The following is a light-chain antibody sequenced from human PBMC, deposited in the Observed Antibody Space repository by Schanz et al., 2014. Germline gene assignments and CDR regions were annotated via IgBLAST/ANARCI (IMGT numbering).Light chain of an antibody. Sequence: EIVLTQSPGTLSLSPGERATLSCRASQTVSSNYLAWYQQKPGQAPRLLIYDASNRATGIPARFSGSGSGTDFTLTIDSVEPEDFAVYYCQHYGTSPGTFGRGTKVEV. CDR3: QHYGTSPGT. CDR2: DAS. J-gene: IGKJ1*01. CDR1: QTVSSNY. V-gene: IGKV3-20*01.